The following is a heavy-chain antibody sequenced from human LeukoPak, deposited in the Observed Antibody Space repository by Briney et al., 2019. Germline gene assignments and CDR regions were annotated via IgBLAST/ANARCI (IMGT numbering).Heavy chain of an antibody. CDR3: AKEGPPPGRSGGSCYSDDDY. J-gene: IGHJ4*02. V-gene: IGHV3-23*01. CDR2: ISGSGGST. D-gene: IGHD2-15*01. Sequence: PGGSLRLSCAASGFTFSSYAMSWVRQAPGKGLEWVSAISGSGGSTYYADSVKGRFTISRDNSKNTLYLQMNSLRAEDTAVYYCAKEGPPPGRSGGSCYSDDDYWGQGTLVTVSS. CDR1: GFTFSSYA.